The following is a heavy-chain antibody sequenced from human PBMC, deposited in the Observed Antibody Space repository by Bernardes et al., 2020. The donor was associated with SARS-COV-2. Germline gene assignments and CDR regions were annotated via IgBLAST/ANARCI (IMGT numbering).Heavy chain of an antibody. V-gene: IGHV3-21*01. D-gene: IGHD3-22*01. CDR2: ISSSTSYI. Sequence: GGSLRLSCAASGFTFSSYAMSWVRQAPGKGLEWVSSISSSTSYIYYADSVKGRFTISRDNAKTSLYLQMNSLRAEDTAVYYCARGAHHYYDSRGFMYPFDYWGQGTLVTVSS. CDR1: GFTFSSYA. CDR3: ARGAHHYYDSRGFMYPFDY. J-gene: IGHJ4*02.